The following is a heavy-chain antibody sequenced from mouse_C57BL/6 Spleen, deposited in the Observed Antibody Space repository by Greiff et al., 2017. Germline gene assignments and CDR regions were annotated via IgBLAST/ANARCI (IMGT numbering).Heavy chain of an antibody. V-gene: IGHV3-6*01. CDR3: ARGTPGLFDY. CDR1: GYSITRGYY. Sequence: EVQLQQSGPGLVKPSQSLSLTCSVTGYSITRGYYWNWIRQFPGNKLEWMGYIRYDGSTNYNPSLKNRISITRDTPKYQFFLKLNSVTTEDTATYYCARGTPGLFDYWGQGTTLTVSS. CDR2: IRYDGST. J-gene: IGHJ2*01.